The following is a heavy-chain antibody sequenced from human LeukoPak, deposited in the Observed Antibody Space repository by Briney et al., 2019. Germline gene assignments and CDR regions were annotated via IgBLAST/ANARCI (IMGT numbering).Heavy chain of an antibody. CDR3: VTNYGGSPDQFDY. Sequence: PSETLSLTCAVYGGSFSGYYWSWIRQPPGKGLEWIGEINHSGSTNYNPSLKSRVTISVDTSKNQFSLKLSSVTAADTAVYYCVTNYGGSPDQFDYWGQGTLVTVSS. CDR2: INHSGST. D-gene: IGHD4-23*01. J-gene: IGHJ4*02. V-gene: IGHV4-34*01. CDR1: GGSFSGYY.